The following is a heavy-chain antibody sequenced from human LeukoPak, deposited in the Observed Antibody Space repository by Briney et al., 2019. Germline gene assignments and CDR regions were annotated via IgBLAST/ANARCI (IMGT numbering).Heavy chain of an antibody. CDR1: GGTFSSYA. V-gene: IGHV1-69*05. CDR2: VIPIFGTA. Sequence: GASVTVTCLASGGTFSSYAISWVRQAPGHGLEWRGGVIPIFGTANYAQKFQGRVTITTDESTSTAYMELSSLRSEDTAVYYCARGQALVRGFVYWGQGTLVSVSS. D-gene: IGHD6-6*01. J-gene: IGHJ4*02. CDR3: ARGQALVRGFVY.